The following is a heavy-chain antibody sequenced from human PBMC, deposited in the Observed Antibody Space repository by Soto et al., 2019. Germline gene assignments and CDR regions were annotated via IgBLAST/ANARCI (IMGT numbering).Heavy chain of an antibody. J-gene: IGHJ4*02. Sequence: EVQLVESGGGLVQPGGSLRLSCAASGVTFSSYSMNWVRQAPGKGLEWVSYISSSSSTIYYADSVKGRFTISRDNAKNSLYLQMNSLRAEDTAVYYCARGGGCSGGSCNFDYWGQGTLVTVSS. CDR3: ARGGGCSGGSCNFDY. V-gene: IGHV3-48*01. D-gene: IGHD2-15*01. CDR1: GVTFSSYS. CDR2: ISSSSSTI.